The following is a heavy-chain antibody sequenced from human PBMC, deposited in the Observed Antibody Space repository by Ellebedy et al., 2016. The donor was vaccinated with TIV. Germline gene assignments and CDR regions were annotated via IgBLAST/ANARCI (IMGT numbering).Heavy chain of an antibody. CDR3: AKPSDPNPGYSASWATYFDY. CDR2: ISSDGSGR. J-gene: IGHJ4*02. D-gene: IGHD6-13*01. Sequence: GESLKISCAASGFTFRRYGMHWVRQAPGKGLEWVAVISSDGSGRSYADSVRDRFTIYRDNSKNTLYVQMNSLRAEDTAVYYCAKPSDPNPGYSASWATYFDYWGQGTLVTVSS. CDR1: GFTFRRYG. V-gene: IGHV3-30*18.